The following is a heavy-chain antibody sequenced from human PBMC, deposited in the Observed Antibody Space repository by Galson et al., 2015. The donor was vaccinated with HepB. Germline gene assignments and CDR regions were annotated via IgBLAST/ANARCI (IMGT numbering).Heavy chain of an antibody. J-gene: IGHJ4*02. CDR2: IYPGDSDT. V-gene: IGHV5-51*03. D-gene: IGHD3-16*02. Sequence: QSGAEVKKPGESLKISCKGSGYSFTSYWIGWVRQMPGKGLEWMGIIYPGDSDTRYSPSFQGQVTISADKSISTAYLQWSSLKASDTAMYYCARLYYDYVWGSYRYPQFDYWGQGTLVTVSS. CDR1: GYSFTSYW. CDR3: ARLYYDYVWGSYRYPQFDY.